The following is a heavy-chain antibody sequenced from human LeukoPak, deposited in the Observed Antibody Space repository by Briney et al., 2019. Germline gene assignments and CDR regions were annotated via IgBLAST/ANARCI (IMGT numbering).Heavy chain of an antibody. CDR1: GDSISNVAYY. J-gene: IGHJ4*02. D-gene: IGHD1-1*01. V-gene: IGHV4-31*03. CDR3: ARVEAATTNPRCDS. CDR2: IGYSGDS. Sequence: NSSETLSLTCTVSGDSISNVAYYWSWVRQHPGKGLEWIGYIGYSGDSYYNPSLRSRVTISVDTSKRQFSLGLNSVTAADTAVYYCARVEAATTNPRCDSWGQVTLVTVSS.